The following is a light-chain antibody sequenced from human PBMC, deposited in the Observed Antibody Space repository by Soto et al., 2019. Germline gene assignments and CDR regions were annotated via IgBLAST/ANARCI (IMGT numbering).Light chain of an antibody. CDR1: QSLRSSY. J-gene: IGKJ2*01. CDR2: GAS. Sequence: DIGLTQSPVTLSLSPGERATLSCRASQSLRSSYLAWYPQKPGQAPRLLMYGASNMATGFPDRFSGSGSGTDFTLTISRLEPEDFAVYYCHCQQFDNSPLYTFGQGTKLEIK. CDR3: QQFDNSPLYT. V-gene: IGKV3-20*01.